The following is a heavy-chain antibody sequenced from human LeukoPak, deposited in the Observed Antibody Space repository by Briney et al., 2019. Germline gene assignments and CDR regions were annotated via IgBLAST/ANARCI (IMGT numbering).Heavy chain of an antibody. CDR3: AREYYYDSKGYGFDY. CDR1: GYTFTSYY. Sequence: ASVKVSCKASGYTFTSYYMHWVRQAPGQGLEWMGIINPSSGSTSYAQKFQGRVTMTRDTSTSTVYMELSSLRSEDTAVYCCAREYYYDSKGYGFDYWGQGTLVTVSS. D-gene: IGHD3-22*01. V-gene: IGHV1-46*01. CDR2: INPSSGST. J-gene: IGHJ4*02.